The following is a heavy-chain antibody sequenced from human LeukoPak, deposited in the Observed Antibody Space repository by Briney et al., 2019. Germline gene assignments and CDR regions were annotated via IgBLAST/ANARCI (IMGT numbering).Heavy chain of an antibody. Sequence: EASVKVSCKASGGTFSSYAISWVRQAPGQGLEWMGRIIPILGIANYAQKFQGRVTITADKSTSTAYMELSGLRSEDTAVYYCARKGGLTTPYYFDYWGQGTLVTVSS. CDR1: GGTFSSYA. V-gene: IGHV1-69*04. D-gene: IGHD4-4*01. CDR3: ARKGGLTTPYYFDY. J-gene: IGHJ4*02. CDR2: IIPILGIA.